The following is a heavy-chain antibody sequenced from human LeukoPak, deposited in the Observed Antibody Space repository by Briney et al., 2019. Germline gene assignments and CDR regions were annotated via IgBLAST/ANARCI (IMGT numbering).Heavy chain of an antibody. CDR2: ISSSGSTI. J-gene: IGHJ6*02. V-gene: IGHV3-48*03. CDR1: GFTFSSYE. D-gene: IGHD3-22*01. CDR3: ARGLYYGMDV. Sequence: GSLRLSCAASGFTFSSYEMNWVRQAPGKGLEWVSYISSSGSTIYYADSVKGRFTISRDNAKNSLYLQMNSLRAEDTAVYYCARGLYYGMDVWGQGTTVTVSS.